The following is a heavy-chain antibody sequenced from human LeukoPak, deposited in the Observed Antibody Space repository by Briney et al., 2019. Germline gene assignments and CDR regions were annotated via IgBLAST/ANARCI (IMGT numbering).Heavy chain of an antibody. CDR3: ARDPSSTSTYYYYYYYMDV. CDR2: INSSGST. Sequence: PSETLSLTCTVSGGSISSGSYYWSWIRQPAGKGLEWIGRINSSGSTNYNPSLKSRVAISVDTSKNQFSLKLSSVTAADTAVYYCARDPSSTSTYYYYYYYMDVWGKGTTVTVSS. V-gene: IGHV4-61*02. D-gene: IGHD2-2*01. CDR1: GGSISSGSYY. J-gene: IGHJ6*03.